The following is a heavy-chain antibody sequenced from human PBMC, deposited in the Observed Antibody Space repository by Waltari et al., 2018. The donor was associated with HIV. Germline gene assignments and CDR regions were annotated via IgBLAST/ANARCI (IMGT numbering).Heavy chain of an antibody. D-gene: IGHD1-7*01. J-gene: IGHJ5*02. Sequence: QVQLVESGGGVVQPAKSLRLSCAASGFTFTNYGMVWVRQAPGKGVGWVAVIWYDGSKKYYADSVKGRFTISKDKSKNTLHLQMNSLRAEDTAVYYCARVTGNTEGSWFDPWGQGTLVTVSS. CDR3: ARVTGNTEGSWFDP. CDR1: GFTFTNYG. CDR2: IWYDGSKK. V-gene: IGHV3-33*01.